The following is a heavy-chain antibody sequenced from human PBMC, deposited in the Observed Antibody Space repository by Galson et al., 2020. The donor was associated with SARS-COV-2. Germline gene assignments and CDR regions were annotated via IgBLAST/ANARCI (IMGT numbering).Heavy chain of an antibody. Sequence: ASVTVSCKVSGYTLTELSMHWVRQAPGKGLEWMGGFDPEDGETIYAQKFQGRVTMTEDTSTDTAYMELSSLRSEDTAVYYCATYPAIFGVVNPGYWGQGTLVTVSS. CDR2: FDPEDGET. V-gene: IGHV1-24*01. J-gene: IGHJ4*02. D-gene: IGHD3-3*01. CDR3: ATYPAIFGVVNPGY. CDR1: GYTLTELS.